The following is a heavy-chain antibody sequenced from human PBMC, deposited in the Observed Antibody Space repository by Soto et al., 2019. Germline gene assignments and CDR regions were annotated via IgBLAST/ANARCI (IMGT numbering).Heavy chain of an antibody. Sequence: QVQLQESGPGLVKPSETLSLTCTVSGGSIRSYYWSWMRQSPGKGPEWIGYIYNGGNTDYNPSLKSRVTFSLDTAKNQFSLRLTSVTAADTAVYYCARTEYGDLYYFDYWGQGTLVTVSS. J-gene: IGHJ4*02. D-gene: IGHD2-21*02. V-gene: IGHV4-59*01. CDR1: GGSIRSYY. CDR3: ARTEYGDLYYFDY. CDR2: IYNGGNT.